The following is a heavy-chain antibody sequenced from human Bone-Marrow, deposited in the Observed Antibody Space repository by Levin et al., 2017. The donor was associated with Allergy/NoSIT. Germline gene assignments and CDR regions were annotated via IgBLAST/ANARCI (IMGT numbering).Heavy chain of an antibody. CDR1: GEPLSGYS. CDR2: INDSGST. V-gene: IGHV4-34*01. CDR3: ARELAENRCCADY. Sequence: SQTLSLPCAVYGEPLSGYSWSWIRQPPGKGPEWIGEINDSGSTKYNPSLMSRVTMSVDTSKNQFSLKLSSVTAADTAVYYCARELAENRCCADYWGQGTLVTVSS. D-gene: IGHD3-3*02. J-gene: IGHJ4*02.